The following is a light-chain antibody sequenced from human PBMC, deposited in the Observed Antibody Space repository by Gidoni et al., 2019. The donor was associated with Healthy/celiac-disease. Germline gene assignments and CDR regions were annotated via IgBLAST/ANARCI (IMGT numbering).Light chain of an antibody. CDR3: QQSYSTPYT. Sequence: DIQTTQSPSSMSASVGDRVTITCRASQSISSYVNWHQQKPGKAPTLLIYAASSLQSGVPSRFSGSGSVTDFTLTISSLQPEDFATYYCQQSYSTPYTFGQGTKLEIK. CDR2: AAS. J-gene: IGKJ2*01. CDR1: QSISSY. V-gene: IGKV1-39*01.